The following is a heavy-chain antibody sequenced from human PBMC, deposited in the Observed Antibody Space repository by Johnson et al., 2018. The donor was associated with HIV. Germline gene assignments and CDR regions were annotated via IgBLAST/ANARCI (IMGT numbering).Heavy chain of an antibody. D-gene: IGHD6-19*01. CDR2: ISGTGAST. CDR3: ARSGWYLSYAFDI. Sequence: VQLVESGGGVVRPGGSLRLSCAASGFTFDDYGMSWVRQAPGKGLEWVSGISGTGASTYYADSVKGRFTISRDNSKNTLYLQMNSRIAEDTAVYYCARSGWYLSYAFDIWGQGTMVTVSS. V-gene: IGHV3-20*04. CDR1: GFTFDDYG. J-gene: IGHJ3*02.